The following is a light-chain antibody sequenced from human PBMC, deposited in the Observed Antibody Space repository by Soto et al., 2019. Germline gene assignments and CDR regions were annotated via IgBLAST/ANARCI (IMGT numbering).Light chain of an antibody. Sequence: QSALTQPASVSGSPGQSITISCTGTSSDVGGYNYVSWYQQHPGKAPKLMIYDVSNRPSGVSNRFSGSKSGNTASLTISGLQAEDEADYYCSSYTSSSTEVFGGGTSSPS. CDR1: SSDVGGYNY. CDR2: DVS. CDR3: SSYTSSSTEV. J-gene: IGLJ2*01. V-gene: IGLV2-14*01.